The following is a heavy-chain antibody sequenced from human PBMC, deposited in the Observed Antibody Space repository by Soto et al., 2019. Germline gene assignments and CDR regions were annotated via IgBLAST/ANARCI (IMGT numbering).Heavy chain of an antibody. CDR3: AKDPSTGPPDC. V-gene: IGHV3-23*01. J-gene: IGHJ4*02. D-gene: IGHD3-9*01. Sequence: GGSLRLSCAAAGFMFSSYGMSWVRQAPGKGLQWVATIHPSGGSTHYAESVRGRFTISRDNSRDTLYLQMNSLRAEDAAVYYCAKDPSTGPPDCWGQGALVTVSS. CDR1: GFMFSSYG. CDR2: IHPSGGST.